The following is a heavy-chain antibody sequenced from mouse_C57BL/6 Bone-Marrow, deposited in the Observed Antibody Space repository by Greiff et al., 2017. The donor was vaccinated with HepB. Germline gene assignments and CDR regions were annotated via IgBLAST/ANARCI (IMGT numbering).Heavy chain of an antibody. J-gene: IGHJ4*01. CDR3: ARDDGYPYYAMDY. D-gene: IGHD2-3*01. V-gene: IGHV1-20*01. CDR2: INPYNGDT. Sequence: EVKLVESGPELVKPGDSVKISCKASGYSFTGYFMNWVMQSHGKSLEWIGRINPYNGDTFYNQKFKGKATLTVDKSSSTAHMELRSLTSEDSAVYYCARDDGYPYYAMDYWGQGTSVTVSS. CDR1: GYSFTGYF.